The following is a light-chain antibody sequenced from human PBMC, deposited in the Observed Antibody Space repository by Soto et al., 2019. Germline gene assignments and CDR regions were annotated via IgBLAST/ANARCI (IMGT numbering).Light chain of an antibody. CDR2: DVS. CDR1: QDIRGA. CDR3: QQFNTYPIT. J-gene: IGKJ5*01. V-gene: IGKV1-13*02. Sequence: IQLTQSPSSLSASVGDRVTITCRASQDIRGALAWYQQKPGKAPKFLIFDVSTLQSGVPSRFSGSGSGTDFTLTISSLQPEDFGTYYCQQFNTYPITFGQGTRLEIK.